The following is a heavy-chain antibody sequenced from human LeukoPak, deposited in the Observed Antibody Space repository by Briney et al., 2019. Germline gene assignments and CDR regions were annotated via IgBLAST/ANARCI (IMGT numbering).Heavy chain of an antibody. D-gene: IGHD6-19*01. CDR1: GYTFTGYY. CDR3: AREGPSKQWLVPGETGVDY. V-gene: IGHV1-2*02. Sequence: GASVKVSCKASGYTFTGYYMHWVRQAPGQGLEWVGWINPNSGGTNYAQKFQGRVTMTRDTSISTAYMELSRLRSDDTAVYSCAREGPSKQWLVPGETGVDYWGQGTLVTVSP. J-gene: IGHJ4*02. CDR2: INPNSGGT.